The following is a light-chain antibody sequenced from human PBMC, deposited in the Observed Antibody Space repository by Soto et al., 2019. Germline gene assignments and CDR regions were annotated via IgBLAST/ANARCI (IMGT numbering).Light chain of an antibody. CDR1: QSLVYRDGNTY. V-gene: IGKV2-30*01. J-gene: IGKJ4*01. CDR2: KVS. CDR3: QQSYTLSPLT. Sequence: DVVVTQSPLSLPVTLGQAASISCRSSQSLVYRDGNTYLSWFHQRTGQSPRRLIYKVSNRDSGVPDRFSGSGSGTDFTLTISSLQPEDFATYFCQQSYTLSPLTFGGGTKVDIK.